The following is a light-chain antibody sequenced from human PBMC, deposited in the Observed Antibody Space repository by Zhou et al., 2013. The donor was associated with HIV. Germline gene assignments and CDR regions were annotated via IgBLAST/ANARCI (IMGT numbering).Light chain of an antibody. CDR3: HQYNNWPPLFT. CDR1: QSVSRN. Sequence: EIVMTQSPAILSVSPGEGATLFCRASQSVSRNLAWYQQRPGQAPRLLIYGASTRATGVPARFSGGGSETEFTLTISSLQSEDFAVYYCHQYNNWPPLFTFGPGTTVEIK. V-gene: IGKV3-15*01. CDR2: GAS. J-gene: IGKJ3*01.